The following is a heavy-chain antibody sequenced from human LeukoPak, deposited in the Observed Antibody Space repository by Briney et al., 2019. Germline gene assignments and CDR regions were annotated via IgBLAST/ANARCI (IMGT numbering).Heavy chain of an antibody. CDR2: ITKSGDQT. J-gene: IGHJ3*02. D-gene: IGHD5-24*01. V-gene: IGHV3-23*01. Sequence: GGSLRLSCVPSGITFSNSALSRVRQAPGKGLEWVSTITKSGDQTHYADSVRGLFTISRDIFKNTLYLQMNSLRAEDTAVYHCVKSAGKDGYRDVFDIWGQGTVVTVSS. CDR3: VKSAGKDGYRDVFDI. CDR1: GITFSNSA.